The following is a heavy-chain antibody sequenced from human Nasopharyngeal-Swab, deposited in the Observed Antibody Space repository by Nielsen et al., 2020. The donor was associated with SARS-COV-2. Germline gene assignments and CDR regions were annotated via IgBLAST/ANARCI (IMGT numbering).Heavy chain of an antibody. CDR3: ARGFIVATIFHYYYYMDV. CDR1: GYTFTSYD. V-gene: IGHV1-8*01. CDR2: MNPNSGNT. D-gene: IGHD5-12*01. Sequence: ASAQVSCKASGYTFTSYDINWVRQATGQGLEWMGWMNPNSGNTGYAQKFQGRVTMTRNNSISTAYMELSSLRSEDTAVYYCARGFIVATIFHYYYYMDVWGKGTTVTVSS. J-gene: IGHJ6*03.